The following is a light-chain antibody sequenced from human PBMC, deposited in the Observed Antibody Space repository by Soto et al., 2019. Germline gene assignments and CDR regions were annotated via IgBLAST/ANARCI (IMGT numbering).Light chain of an antibody. V-gene: IGKV1-27*01. CDR3: QNHNNASWT. CDR2: AAS. Sequence: DIKMTQSPSSLSASVGDRVTITCRASQGIGNYFAWYQQKSGKVPKLLIYAASTLQSGVPSRFSGSRSWTDFTLTISSPQPEDVATYYYQNHNNASWTFGQGTKVEIQ. J-gene: IGKJ1*01. CDR1: QGIGNY.